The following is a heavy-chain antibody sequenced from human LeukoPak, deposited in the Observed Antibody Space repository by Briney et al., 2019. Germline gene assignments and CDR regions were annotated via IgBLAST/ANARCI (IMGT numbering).Heavy chain of an antibody. V-gene: IGHV4-59*08. CDR2: ASYSGST. J-gene: IGHJ4*02. CDR1: GGSISYYY. D-gene: IGHD3-22*01. CDR3: ARRYDGSAYSPSYYFDY. Sequence: SETLSLTCTVSGGSISYYYWNWIRQPPGKGLEWIGYASYSGSTNYNPSLKSRVTISVDTSKNQFSLKLNSVTAADTAVYFCARRYDGSAYSPSYYFDYWGQGTLVSVSS.